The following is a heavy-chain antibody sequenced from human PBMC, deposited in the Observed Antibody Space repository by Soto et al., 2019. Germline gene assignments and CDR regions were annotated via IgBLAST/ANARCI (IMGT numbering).Heavy chain of an antibody. J-gene: IGHJ4*02. D-gene: IGHD4-17*01. CDR1: GGSISGYY. V-gene: IGHV4-59*08. CDR3: ARSDYGAQYDY. Sequence: SETLSLTCAVYGGSISGYYWNWIRQPPGKGLEWIGYMYYGGSPHYNPSLRSRVTISGDTSKNQFSLKLSSVTASDTAIYYCARSDYGAQYDYWGQGTLVTVSS. CDR2: MYYGGSP.